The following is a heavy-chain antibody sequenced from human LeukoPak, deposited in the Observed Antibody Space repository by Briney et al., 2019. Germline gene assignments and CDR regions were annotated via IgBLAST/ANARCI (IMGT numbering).Heavy chain of an antibody. Sequence: ASVKVSCKASGYTFTSYDINWVRQATGQGLEWMGWMNPNSGNTGYAQKFQGRVTITRNTSISTAYIELSSLRSEDTAVYYCARDPKSHYSDTSGSLLAGFDYWGQGTLVTVSS. D-gene: IGHD3-22*01. J-gene: IGHJ4*02. V-gene: IGHV1-8*03. CDR1: GYTFTSYD. CDR3: ARDPKSHYSDTSGSLLAGFDY. CDR2: MNPNSGNT.